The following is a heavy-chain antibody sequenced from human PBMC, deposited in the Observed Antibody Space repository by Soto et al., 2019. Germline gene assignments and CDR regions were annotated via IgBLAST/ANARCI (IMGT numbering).Heavy chain of an antibody. J-gene: IGHJ4*02. V-gene: IGHV5-51*01. CDR3: AGNLIPEYYDFWSGYPDYFDY. CDR1: GYSFTSYW. CDR2: IYPGDSDT. Sequence: PGESLKISCKGSGYSFTSYWIGWVRQMPGKGLEWMGIIYPGDSDTRYSPYFQGQVTISADKSISTAHLQWSSLKASDTAMYYCAGNLIPEYYDFWSGYPDYFDYWGQGTLVTVSS. D-gene: IGHD3-3*01.